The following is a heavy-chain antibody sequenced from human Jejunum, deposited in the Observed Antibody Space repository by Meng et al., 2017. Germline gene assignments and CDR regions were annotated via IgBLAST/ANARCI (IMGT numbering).Heavy chain of an antibody. Sequence: EVQLVESGGGLVKPGGSLRLSCAASGFTFSDYSMNWVRQAPGKGLEWVSAISSTSSFIYYADSVKGRFTVSRDNAKNSLYLQMNGLRAEETAVYFCAKCKGDNCYYYGMDVWGQGTTVTVSS. D-gene: IGHD2/OR15-2a*01. V-gene: IGHV3-21*06. CDR1: GFTFSDYS. CDR2: ISSTSSFI. CDR3: AKCKGDNCYYYGMDV. J-gene: IGHJ6*02.